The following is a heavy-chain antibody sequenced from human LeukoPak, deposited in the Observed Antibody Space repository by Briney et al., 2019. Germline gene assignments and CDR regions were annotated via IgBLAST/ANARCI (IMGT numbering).Heavy chain of an antibody. CDR2: IYYSGTT. Sequence: PSETLSLTCAVYGGSFSGYYWSWIRQPPGKGLDWIGYIYYSGTTNYNPSLKSRVTISVDTSKNQFSLNLTSVTAADTAVYYCARVQYTYGSGYFFDYWGQGILVTVSS. J-gene: IGHJ4*02. CDR1: GGSFSGYY. CDR3: ARVQYTYGSGYFFDY. V-gene: IGHV4-59*01. D-gene: IGHD3-10*01.